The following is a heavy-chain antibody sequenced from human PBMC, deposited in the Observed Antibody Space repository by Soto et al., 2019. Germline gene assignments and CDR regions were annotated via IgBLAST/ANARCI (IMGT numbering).Heavy chain of an antibody. Sequence: QVQLVQSGAEVKKPGASVKVSCKASGYTFTSYGISWVRQAPGQGLEWMGWISAYNGNTNYAQKLKGIVTMTTDTSTSIAYMELRSMRSDATAVYYCARDSGGDYYYYGMDVWGQGTTVTVSS. D-gene: IGHD3-16*01. CDR2: ISAYNGNT. V-gene: IGHV1-18*01. CDR1: GYTFTSYG. J-gene: IGHJ6*02. CDR3: ARDSGGDYYYYGMDV.